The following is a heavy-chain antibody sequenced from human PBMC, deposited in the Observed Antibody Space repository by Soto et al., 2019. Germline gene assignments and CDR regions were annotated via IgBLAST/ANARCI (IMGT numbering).Heavy chain of an antibody. CDR2: IRGSGGST. Sequence: GGSLRLSCAGTGFTFSSYGMSWVRQAPGKGLEWVSTIRGSGGSTYYADSVKGRFTISRDNSKNTLYLQMNSLRAEDTAVYYCAKAKSSGWYFSDYWGQGTLVTVSS. J-gene: IGHJ4*02. CDR1: GFTFSSYG. V-gene: IGHV3-23*01. D-gene: IGHD6-19*01. CDR3: AKAKSSGWYFSDY.